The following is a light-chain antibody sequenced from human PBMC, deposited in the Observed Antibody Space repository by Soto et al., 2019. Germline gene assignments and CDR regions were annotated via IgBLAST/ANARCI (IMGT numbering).Light chain of an antibody. CDR2: DVS. CDR3: CSYAGSYTPDI. CDR1: SSDVGGYNY. V-gene: IGLV2-11*01. J-gene: IGLJ1*01. Sequence: QSALTKPRSVSGSPGQSVTISCTGTSSDVGGYNYVSWYQQHPDKAPKLMIYDVSKRPSGVPDRFSGSKSGNTASLSISGLHADNEPEYYFCSYAGSYTPDIYGPAPKVTVL.